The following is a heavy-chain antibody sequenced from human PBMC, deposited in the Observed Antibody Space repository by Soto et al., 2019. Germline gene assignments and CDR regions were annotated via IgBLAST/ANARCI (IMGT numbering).Heavy chain of an antibody. Sequence: GGSLRLSCAASGFTFSSYAMSWVRQAPGKGPEWVSAISGSGGSTYYADSVKGRFTISRDNSKNTLYLQMNSLRAEDTAVYYCAKDTPTGYCSGGSCYSDAFDIWGQGTMVTVSS. V-gene: IGHV3-23*01. CDR2: ISGSGGST. J-gene: IGHJ3*02. D-gene: IGHD2-15*01. CDR1: GFTFSSYA. CDR3: AKDTPTGYCSGGSCYSDAFDI.